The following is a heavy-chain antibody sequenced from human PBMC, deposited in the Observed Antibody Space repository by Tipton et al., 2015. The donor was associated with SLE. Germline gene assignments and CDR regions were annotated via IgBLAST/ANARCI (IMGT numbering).Heavy chain of an antibody. CDR2: IYYSGST. CDR3: ARTNRGGATFFDY. D-gene: IGHD7-27*01. Sequence: TLSLTCTVSGDSIIGHYWSWIRQSPGKGLEWIGYIYYSGSTNYNPSLNSRVTVSLDTSKNQFSLKLTSVIAADTAVYYCARTNRGGATFFDYWGQGVLVTVSS. J-gene: IGHJ4*02. V-gene: IGHV4-59*11. CDR1: GDSIIGHY.